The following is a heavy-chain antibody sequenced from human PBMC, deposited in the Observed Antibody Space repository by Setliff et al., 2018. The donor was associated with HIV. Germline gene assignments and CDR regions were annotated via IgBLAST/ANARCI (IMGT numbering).Heavy chain of an antibody. CDR3: ARLGSGWSDSYYYAMDV. V-gene: IGHV1-18*04. CDR1: GYTFTTYG. J-gene: IGHJ6*02. Sequence: ASVKVSCKPSGYTFTTYGISWMRQAPGRGLEWMGWISPNFGHTKYAQKFLDRVTMTIDTSTSRAYMELRSLRSDDTAAYFCARLGSGWSDSYYYAMDVWGQGTTVTVSS. CDR2: ISPNFGHT. D-gene: IGHD6-19*01.